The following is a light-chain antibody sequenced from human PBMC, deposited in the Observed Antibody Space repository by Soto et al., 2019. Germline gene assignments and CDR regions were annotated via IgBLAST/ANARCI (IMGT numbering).Light chain of an antibody. CDR1: QSISNW. CDR3: QQSNSYPYT. J-gene: IGKJ2*01. Sequence: DIQMTQSPSTLSASIGDRVTITCRASQSISNWLAWYQQKPGKAPKVLIYKASSLESGVPSTFSGSGSGTEFTLTISSLLPDDSAIYFCQQSNSYPYTFGQGTMLQIK. CDR2: KAS. V-gene: IGKV1-5*03.